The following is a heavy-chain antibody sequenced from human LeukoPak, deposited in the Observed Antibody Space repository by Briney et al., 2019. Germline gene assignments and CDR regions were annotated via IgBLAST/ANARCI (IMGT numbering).Heavy chain of an antibody. D-gene: IGHD3-16*01. CDR3: ARHYGP. CDR2: IYHSGST. J-gene: IGHJ5*02. V-gene: IGHV4-4*02. CDR1: GGSISSRNW. Sequence: PSGTLSLTCAVSGGSISSRNWWSWVRQPPGKGLEWIGKIYHSGSTNYNPSLNSRVTISVDKSKNHFSLKLSSVTAADTAVYYCARHYGPWGQGTLVTVSS.